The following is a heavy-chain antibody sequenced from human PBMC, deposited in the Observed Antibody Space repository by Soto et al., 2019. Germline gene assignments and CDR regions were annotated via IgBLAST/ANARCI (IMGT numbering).Heavy chain of an antibody. Sequence: AGGSLRLSCTVSGFTFSNAWMTWVRQAPGKGLEWVGRIKSKTDDGTTDYAAPVKGRFTISRDDSRNTLYLQMNSLKTEDTAVYYCTTDSSSWAYYYYYGMDVWGQGTTVTVPS. CDR2: IKSKTDDGTT. CDR1: GFTFSNAW. D-gene: IGHD2-2*01. V-gene: IGHV3-15*01. J-gene: IGHJ6*02. CDR3: TTDSSSWAYYYYYGMDV.